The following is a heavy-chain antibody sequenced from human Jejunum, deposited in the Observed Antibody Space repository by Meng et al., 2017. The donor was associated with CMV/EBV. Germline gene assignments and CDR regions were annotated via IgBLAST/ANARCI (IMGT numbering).Heavy chain of an antibody. CDR2: MYYSGST. D-gene: IGHD4-17*01. CDR1: SISSSSSY. Sequence: SISSSSSYYGWIRQPPGKGLEWIGSMYYSGSTYYNPSLKSRVTISVDTSKSQFSLELSSVTAADTAVYYCARYGATTVTTKRAFDIWGQGTMVTVSS. J-gene: IGHJ3*02. CDR3: ARYGATTVTTKRAFDI. V-gene: IGHV4-39*01.